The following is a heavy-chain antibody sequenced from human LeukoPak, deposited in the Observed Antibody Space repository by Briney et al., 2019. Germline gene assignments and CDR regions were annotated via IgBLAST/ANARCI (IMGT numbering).Heavy chain of an antibody. CDR2: IKQDGSTK. CDR1: GFTFGNYW. V-gene: IGHV3-7*01. CDR3: ARIGYSSSSLDY. J-gene: IGHJ4*02. Sequence: GGSLRLSCAASGFTFGNYWMTWVRQAPGKGLEWVANIKQDGSTKYYVDSVKGRFTISRDNAKNSVYLQMNSLRVEDTAVYHCARIGYSSSSLDYWGQGTLVTVSS. D-gene: IGHD6-13*01.